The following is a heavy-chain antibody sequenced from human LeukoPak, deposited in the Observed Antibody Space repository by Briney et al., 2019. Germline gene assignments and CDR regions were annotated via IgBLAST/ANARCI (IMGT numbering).Heavy chain of an antibody. CDR3: ARDPRGPTGYDSSARDSFDY. V-gene: IGHV3-30*04. J-gene: IGHJ4*02. CDR2: ILYDGTMQ. D-gene: IGHD3-22*01. CDR1: GFTFSSYA. Sequence: GGSLRLSCAASGFTFSSYALHWVRQAPGKGLEWVGVILYDGTMQYYADSVKGRFIISRDNSRNTLYLQMNTLKPEDTAVYYCARDPRGPTGYDSSARDSFDYWGQGTLVTVS.